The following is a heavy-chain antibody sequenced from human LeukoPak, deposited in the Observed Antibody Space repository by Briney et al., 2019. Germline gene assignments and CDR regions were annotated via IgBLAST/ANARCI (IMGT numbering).Heavy chain of an antibody. V-gene: IGHV3-23*01. CDR1: RFTCSSYD. CDR3: PNGAVVNGVGYPDY. CDR2: ISESGGDT. Sequence: PEVSLRLSCAASRFTCSSYDMIGLPQAAGKALEWVSKISESGGDTLYAVSVKGRFTISRDNYEYTLYLQMKSVRAEDTAVYYGPNGAVVNGVGYPDYWGQGILVTVSS. D-gene: IGHD2-8*01. J-gene: IGHJ4*02.